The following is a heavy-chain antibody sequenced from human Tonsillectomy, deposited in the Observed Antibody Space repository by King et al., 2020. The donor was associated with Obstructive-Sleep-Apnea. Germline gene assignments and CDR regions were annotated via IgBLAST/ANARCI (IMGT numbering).Heavy chain of an antibody. J-gene: IGHJ6*02. CDR3: ETGGRGHYGMDV. CDR1: GGSFSGYY. V-gene: IGHV4-34*01. D-gene: IGHD3-10*01. Sequence: VQLQQWGAGLLKPSETLSLTCAVYGGSFSGYYWTWIRQSPGKGLEWIGEINHSGSTNYNTALTSRVTISVDTSKNKFSLKLSSVIAADTAVYYCETGGRGHYGMDVWDQGTTVTVSS. CDR2: INHSGST.